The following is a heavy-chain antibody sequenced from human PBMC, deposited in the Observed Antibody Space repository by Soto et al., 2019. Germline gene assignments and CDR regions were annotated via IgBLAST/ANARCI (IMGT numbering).Heavy chain of an antibody. D-gene: IGHD3-3*02. CDR3: ARDKDRQQLGGNYYYGIDV. CDR1: GGTFGNSA. Sequence: QVQLVQSGAEVKKPGSSVTVSCKASGGTFGNSAISWVRQAPGQGLEWMGGIIPILPTPDYAQKFQGRVTVTADESTSTAYMKLTSLRSEDTAVYYCARDKDRQQLGGNYYYGIDVWGQGTTVTVSS. CDR2: IIPILPTP. J-gene: IGHJ6*02. V-gene: IGHV1-69*12.